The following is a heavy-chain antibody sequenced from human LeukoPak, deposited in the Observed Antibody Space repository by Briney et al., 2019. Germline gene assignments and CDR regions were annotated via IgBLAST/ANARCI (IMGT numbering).Heavy chain of an antibody. CDR2: INPNSGGT. D-gene: IGHD6-13*01. J-gene: IGHJ5*02. V-gene: IGHV1-2*02. CDR1: GYTFTGYY. CDR3: ARGAAAGWFDR. Sequence: GASVKVSCTASGYTFTGYYMHWVRQAPGQGLEWMGWINPNSGGTNYAQKFQGRVTMTSDTSISTAYMELSRLRSDGTAVYYCARGAAAGWFDRWGQGTLVTVSS.